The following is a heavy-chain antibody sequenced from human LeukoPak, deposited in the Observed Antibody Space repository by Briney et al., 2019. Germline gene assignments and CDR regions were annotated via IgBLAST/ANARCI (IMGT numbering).Heavy chain of an antibody. CDR3: ARGGDSGYDDY. CDR1: GYSISSGFY. V-gene: IGHV4-38-2*02. D-gene: IGHD5-12*01. CDR2: INHSGST. Sequence: KPSETLSLTCTVSGYSISSGFYWSWIRPPPGKGLEWIGEINHSGSTNYNPSLKSRVTISVDTSKNQFSLKLSSVTAADTAVYYCARGGDSGYDDYWGQGILVTVSS. J-gene: IGHJ4*02.